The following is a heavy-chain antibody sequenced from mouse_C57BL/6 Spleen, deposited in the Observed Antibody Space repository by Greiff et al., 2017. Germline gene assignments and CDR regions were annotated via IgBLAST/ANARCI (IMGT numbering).Heavy chain of an antibody. V-gene: IGHV5-17*01. D-gene: IGHD2-5*01. CDR1: GFTFSDYG. CDR3: ARTYSNYEAMDY. CDR2: ISSGSSTI. Sequence: EVNVVESGGGLVKPGGSLKLSCAASGFTFSDYGMHWVRQAPEKGLEWVAYISSGSSTIYYAATVKGRFTISRDNAKNTLFLQMTSLRSEDTAMYYCARTYSNYEAMDYWGQGTSVTVSS. J-gene: IGHJ4*01.